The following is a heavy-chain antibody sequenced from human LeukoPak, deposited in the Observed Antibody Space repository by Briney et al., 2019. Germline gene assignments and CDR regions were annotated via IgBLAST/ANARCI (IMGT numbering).Heavy chain of an antibody. CDR2: IYYSGST. D-gene: IGHD5-12*01. J-gene: IGHJ6*03. CDR3: ARVPVSGYGRPDYYMDV. CDR1: GGSISSSSYY. V-gene: IGHV4-39*06. Sequence: SETLSLTCTVSGGSISSSSYYWGWIRQPPGKGLEWIGSIYYSGSTYYNPSLKSRVTISVDTSKNQFTLKLSSVTAADTAVYYCARVPVSGYGRPDYYMDVWGKGTTVTVSS.